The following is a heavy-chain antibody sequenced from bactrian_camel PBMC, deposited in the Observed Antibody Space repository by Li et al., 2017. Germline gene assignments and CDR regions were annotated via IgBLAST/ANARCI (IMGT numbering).Heavy chain of an antibody. V-gene: IGHV3S40*01. Sequence: VQLVESGGDSVQTDGSLRLSCVASGIAFSDRAMSWVRQVPGKGLEWVAAISSGSDSTYYADSVKGRFTISRDNAKNTVHLQMNSLKPEDTAVYYCVPEGIATMGDWGQGTQVTVS. J-gene: IGHJ4*01. CDR2: ISSGSDST. D-gene: IGHD4*01. CDR1: GIAFSDRA. CDR3: VPEGIATMGD.